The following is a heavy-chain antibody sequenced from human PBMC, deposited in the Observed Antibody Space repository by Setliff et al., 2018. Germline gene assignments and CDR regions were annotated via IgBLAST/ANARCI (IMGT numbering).Heavy chain of an antibody. CDR1: GFTFSSYA. V-gene: IGHV3-30-3*01. CDR3: ARERGSYGKLYYYYGMDV. CDR2: ISYDGSNK. D-gene: IGHD1-26*01. Sequence: GGSLRLSCAASGFTFSSYAMHWVRQAPGKGLEWVAVISYDGSNKYYADSVKGRFTISRDNSKNTLYLQMNSLRAEDTAVYYCARERGSYGKLYYYYGMDVWGQGTTVTVSS. J-gene: IGHJ6*02.